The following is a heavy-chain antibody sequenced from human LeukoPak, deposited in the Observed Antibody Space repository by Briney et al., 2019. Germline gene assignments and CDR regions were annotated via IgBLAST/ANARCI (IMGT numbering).Heavy chain of an antibody. Sequence: PSETLSLTCAVSGYSISSGYYWGWIRQPPGKGLGWIGSIYHSGSTYYNPSLKSRVTISVDTSKNQFSLKLSSVTAADTAVYYCARPKAERTSCRACAFDIWGQGTMVTVSS. V-gene: IGHV4-38-2*01. J-gene: IGHJ3*02. CDR3: ARPKAERTSCRACAFDI. CDR2: IYHSGST. D-gene: IGHD2-2*01. CDR1: GYSISSGYY.